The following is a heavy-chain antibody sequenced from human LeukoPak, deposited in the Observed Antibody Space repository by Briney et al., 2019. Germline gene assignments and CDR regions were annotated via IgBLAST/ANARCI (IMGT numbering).Heavy chain of an antibody. D-gene: IGHD1-26*01. CDR1: GGSISSYY. J-gene: IGHJ6*03. Sequence: PSETLSLTCTVSGGSISSYYWSGIRQPPGKGLEWIGYIYTSGSTNYNPSLKSRVTISVDTSNNPFSLKLSSVTAADTAVYYCARHWELLEGDYYYYYMDVWGKGTTVTVSS. V-gene: IGHV4-4*09. CDR2: IYTSGST. CDR3: ARHWELLEGDYYYYYMDV.